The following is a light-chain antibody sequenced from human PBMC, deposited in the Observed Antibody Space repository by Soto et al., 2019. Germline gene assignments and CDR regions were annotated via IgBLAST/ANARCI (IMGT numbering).Light chain of an antibody. CDR2: GAS. CDR1: QSCSSN. V-gene: IGKV3-15*01. J-gene: IGKJ1*01. Sequence: GMSQSTATLSVSPGERATLSCSPSQSCSSNLALYQQKPGQAPRLLIDGASTRATGIPARFSGSGSGTEFTLTISRLEAEDFAVYYCQHYGTSTWTFGQGTKV. CDR3: QHYGTSTWT.